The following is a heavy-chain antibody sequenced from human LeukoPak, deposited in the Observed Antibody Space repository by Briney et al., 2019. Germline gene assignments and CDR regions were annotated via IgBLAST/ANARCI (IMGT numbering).Heavy chain of an antibody. CDR2: ISSSSSYI. D-gene: IGHD5-18*01. Sequence: GGSLRLSCAASGFTFSIYAMSWVRQSPGKGLDWVSTISSSSSYIYYADSVKGRFPISWDHAKNSLYLQTNSPRAEDTAVYSCARAGRHGYSYGWKDYWGQGTLVTVSS. CDR1: GFTFSIYA. V-gene: IGHV3-21*01. J-gene: IGHJ4*02. CDR3: ARAGRHGYSYGWKDY.